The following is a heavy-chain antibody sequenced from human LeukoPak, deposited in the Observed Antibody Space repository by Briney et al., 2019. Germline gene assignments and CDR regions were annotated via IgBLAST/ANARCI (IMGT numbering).Heavy chain of an antibody. D-gene: IGHD2-15*01. J-gene: IGHJ4*02. CDR2: INGDGSTT. V-gene: IGHV3-74*01. CDR3: ARDRRYSFDY. Sequence: GGSLRLSCAASGFTFSNYWMHWVRQAPGKGLVWVSHINGDGSTTTYADSVKGRFTISRDNAKNTLYLQMNSLRAEDTAVYFCARDRRYSFDYWGQGTLVTVSS. CDR1: GFTFSNYW.